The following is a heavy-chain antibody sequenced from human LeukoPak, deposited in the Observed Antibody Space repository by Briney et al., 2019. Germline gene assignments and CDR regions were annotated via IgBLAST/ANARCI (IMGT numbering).Heavy chain of an antibody. D-gene: IGHD6-13*01. J-gene: IGHJ6*03. CDR3: ARDPAAAPEDYYYYYMDV. V-gene: IGHV3-21*01. Sequence: GGSLRLSCAASGFTFSSYSMNWVRQAPGKGLEWVSSISSSSSYIYYADSVKGRFTISRDNAKNSLYLQMNSLRAEDTAVYYCARDPAAAPEDYYYYYMDVWGKGTTVTVSS. CDR1: GFTFSSYS. CDR2: ISSSSSYI.